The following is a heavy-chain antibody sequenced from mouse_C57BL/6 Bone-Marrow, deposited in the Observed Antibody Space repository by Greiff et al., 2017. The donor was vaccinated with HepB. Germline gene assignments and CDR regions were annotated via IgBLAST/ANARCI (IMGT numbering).Heavy chain of an antibody. Sequence: VQLQQSGAELVRPGASVKLSCTASGFNIKDDYMHWVKQRPEQGLEWIGWIDPENGDTEYASKFQGKATITADTSSNTAYLQLSSLTSEDTAVYYCTTPPPYYGSSYWYFDVWGTGTTVTVSS. CDR1: GFNIKDDY. D-gene: IGHD1-1*01. V-gene: IGHV14-4*01. CDR3: TTPPPYYGSSYWYFDV. J-gene: IGHJ1*03. CDR2: IDPENGDT.